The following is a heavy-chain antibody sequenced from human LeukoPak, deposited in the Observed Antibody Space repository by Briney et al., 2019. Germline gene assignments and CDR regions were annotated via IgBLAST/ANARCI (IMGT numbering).Heavy chain of an antibody. Sequence: SETLSLTCTVSGGSISGYYWSWIRQPRGKGLEWIGFIYYRGSTNYNPSLKSRVTISIDTSKKHFFLKLKSVTAADTAVYYCARRLSALDYYFEHWGQGTLVTVSS. CDR1: GGSISGYY. V-gene: IGHV4-59*08. J-gene: IGHJ4*02. CDR3: ARRLSALDYYFEH. CDR2: IYYRGST. D-gene: IGHD3-3*02.